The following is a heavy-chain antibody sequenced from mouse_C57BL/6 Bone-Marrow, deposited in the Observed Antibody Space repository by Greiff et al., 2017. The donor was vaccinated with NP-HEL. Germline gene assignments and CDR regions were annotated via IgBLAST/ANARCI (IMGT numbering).Heavy chain of an antibody. CDR1: GYTFTDYN. D-gene: IGHD1-1*01. J-gene: IGHJ2*01. CDR3: ATPFITTVVAGDY. Sequence: VQLQQFGPELVKPGASVKMSCKASGYTFTDYNMHWVKQSHGKSLEWIGYINPNNGGTSYNQKFKGKATLTVNKSSSTAYMELRSLTSEDSAVYYCATPFITTVVAGDYWGQGTTLTVSS. CDR2: INPNNGGT. V-gene: IGHV1-22*01.